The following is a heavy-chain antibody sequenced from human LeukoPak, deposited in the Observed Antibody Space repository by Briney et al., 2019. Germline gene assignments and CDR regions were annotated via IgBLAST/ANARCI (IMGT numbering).Heavy chain of an antibody. V-gene: IGHV3-74*01. D-gene: IGHD3-22*01. J-gene: IGHJ5*02. Sequence: GGSLRLSCAASGFTFSRYWIHWVRHAPGKGLEWVSRINPDGSTTTYADSVKGRFTISRDNAKNTVYLQMNSLRAEDTAVYYCARVLSGSWDWFDPWGQGTLVTVSS. CDR1: GFTFSRYW. CDR3: ARVLSGSWDWFDP. CDR2: INPDGSTT.